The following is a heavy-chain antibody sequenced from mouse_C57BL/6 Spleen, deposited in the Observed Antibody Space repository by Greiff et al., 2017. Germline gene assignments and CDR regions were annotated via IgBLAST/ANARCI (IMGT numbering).Heavy chain of an antibody. CDR2: IDPSDSYT. V-gene: IGHV1-69*01. CDR1: GYTFTSYW. J-gene: IGHJ2*01. D-gene: IGHD1-1*01. CDR3: ARGTTVDSWYYFDY. Sequence: VQLQQPGAELVMPGASVKLSCKASGYTFTSYWMHWVKQRPGQGLEWIGEIDPSDSYTNYNQKFKGKSTLTVDKSSSTAYMQLSSLTSEDSAVYYCARGTTVDSWYYFDYWGQGTTLTVSS.